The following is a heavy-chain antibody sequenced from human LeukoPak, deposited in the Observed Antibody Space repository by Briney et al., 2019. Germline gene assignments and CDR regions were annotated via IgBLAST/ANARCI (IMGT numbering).Heavy chain of an antibody. D-gene: IGHD5-18*01. Sequence: ASVKVSCKASGYTFTSYGISWVRQAPGQGLEWMGWISAYNGNTNYAQKLQGRVTMTTDTSTSTASMELRSLRSDDTAVYYCARDRAVDTPVFDYWGQGTLVTVSS. CDR2: ISAYNGNT. V-gene: IGHV1-18*01. CDR1: GYTFTSYG. CDR3: ARDRAVDTPVFDY. J-gene: IGHJ4*02.